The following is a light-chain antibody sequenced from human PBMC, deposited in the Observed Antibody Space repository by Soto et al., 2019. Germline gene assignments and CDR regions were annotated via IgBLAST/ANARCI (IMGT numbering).Light chain of an antibody. J-gene: IGLJ2*01. CDR2: EVS. CDR3: SSYLSGSTPVL. V-gene: IGLV2-14*01. Sequence: QSVLTQPASVSGSPGQSITISCTGTSSDVGYYNYVSWYQQHPGTAPKLMIYEVSNRPSGVSYRFSGSKSGNTASLTISGLQAEDEADYYCSSYLSGSTPVLFGGGTQLTVL. CDR1: SSDVGYYNY.